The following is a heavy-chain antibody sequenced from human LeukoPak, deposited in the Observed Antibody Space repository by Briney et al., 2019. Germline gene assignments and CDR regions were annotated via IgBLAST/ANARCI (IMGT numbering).Heavy chain of an antibody. CDR3: ARPHFIGYCSSTSCSDY. CDR1: GGSISSSSYY. D-gene: IGHD2-2*01. J-gene: IGHJ4*02. V-gene: IGHV4-39*01. CDR2: IYYSGST. Sequence: PSEALSLTCTVSGGSISSSSYYWGWIRQPPGKGLEWIGSIYYSGSTYYNPSLKSRVTISVDTSKNQFSLKPSSVTAADTAVYYCARPHFIGYCSSTSCSDYWGQGTLVTVSS.